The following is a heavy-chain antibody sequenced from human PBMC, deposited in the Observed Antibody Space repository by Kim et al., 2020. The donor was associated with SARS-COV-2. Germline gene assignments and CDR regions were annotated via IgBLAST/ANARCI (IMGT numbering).Heavy chain of an antibody. CDR3: ARDEGYCSSTSCYGSIAAAGTFDY. Sequence: GGSLRLSCAASGFTFSSYWMHWVRQAPGKGLVWVSRINSDGSSTSYADSVKGRFTISRDNAKNTLYLQMNSLRAEDTAVYYCARDEGYCSSTSCYGSIAAAGTFDYWGQGTLVTVSS. D-gene: IGHD2-2*01. CDR1: GFTFSSYW. V-gene: IGHV3-74*01. CDR2: INSDGSST. J-gene: IGHJ4*02.